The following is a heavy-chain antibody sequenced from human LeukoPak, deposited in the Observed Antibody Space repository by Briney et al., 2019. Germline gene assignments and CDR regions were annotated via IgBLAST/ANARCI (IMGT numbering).Heavy chain of an antibody. Sequence: ASVRVSCKASGYTFTSYAMNWVRQAPGQGLEWMGWINTNTGNPTYAQGFTGRFVFSLDTSVSTAYLQISSLKAEDTAVYYCARDRGVRGVISSPGSMDVWGKGTTVTVSS. CDR1: GYTFTSYA. J-gene: IGHJ6*04. CDR3: ARDRGVRGVISSPGSMDV. CDR2: INTNTGNP. D-gene: IGHD3-10*01. V-gene: IGHV7-4-1*02.